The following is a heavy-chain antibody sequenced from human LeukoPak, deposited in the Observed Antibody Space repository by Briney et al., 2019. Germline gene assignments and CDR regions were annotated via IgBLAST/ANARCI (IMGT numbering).Heavy chain of an antibody. CDR2: ISWDSGSI. J-gene: IGHJ4*02. D-gene: IGHD3-22*01. CDR3: AKVGGDYGSSGYVT. Sequence: GRSLKLSCAASGFTFDDYAMHWVRQAPGKGLEWVSGISWDSGSIGYADSVKGRFTISRDNAKNSLYLQMNSLRAEDTALYYRAKVGGDYGSSGYVTWGQGTLVTVSS. CDR1: GFTFDDYA. V-gene: IGHV3-9*01.